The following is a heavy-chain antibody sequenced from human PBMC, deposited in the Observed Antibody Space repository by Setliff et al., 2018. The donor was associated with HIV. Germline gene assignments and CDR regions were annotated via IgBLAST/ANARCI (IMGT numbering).Heavy chain of an antibody. V-gene: IGHV4-34*01. CDR3: ARHYDSSGPNYRYYYMDV. D-gene: IGHD3-22*01. Sequence: SETLSLTCAVHSGSFSGYYWSWIRQSPGKGLEWTGEINHGGSTKYNPSLKRRVTISVDTSKNQFSLNLRSMTAADTAVYYCARHYDSSGPNYRYYYMDVWGKGTTVTVSS. CDR2: INHGGST. J-gene: IGHJ6*03. CDR1: SGSFSGYY.